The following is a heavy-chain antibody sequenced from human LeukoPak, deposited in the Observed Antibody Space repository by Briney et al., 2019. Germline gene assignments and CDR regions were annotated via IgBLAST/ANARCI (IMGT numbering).Heavy chain of an antibody. Sequence: SETLSLTCTVSGGSISSSSYYWGWIRQPPGKGLEWIGSIYYSGSTYYNPSLKSRVTISVDTSKNQFSLKLSSVTAADTAVYYCARGYCSSTSCSGYNWFDPWGQGTLVTVSS. CDR3: ARGYCSSTSCSGYNWFDP. V-gene: IGHV4-39*01. CDR2: IYYSGST. CDR1: GGSISSSSYY. J-gene: IGHJ5*02. D-gene: IGHD2-2*01.